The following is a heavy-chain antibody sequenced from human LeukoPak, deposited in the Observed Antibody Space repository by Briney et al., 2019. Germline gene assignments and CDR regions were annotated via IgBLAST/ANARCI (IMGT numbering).Heavy chain of an antibody. D-gene: IGHD5-18*01. CDR1: GASISSSTYH. CDR2: IYYRGRT. CDR3: ARDVGGVDTAMVTPYLR. J-gene: IGHJ6*02. Sequence: SETLSLTCNVSGASISSSTYHWGWIRQPPGKGLEWIASIYYRGRTYYNPSLKSRVTISVDTSKNQFSLKLSSVTAADTAVYYCARDVGGVDTAMVTPYLRWGQGTTVTVSS. V-gene: IGHV4-39*07.